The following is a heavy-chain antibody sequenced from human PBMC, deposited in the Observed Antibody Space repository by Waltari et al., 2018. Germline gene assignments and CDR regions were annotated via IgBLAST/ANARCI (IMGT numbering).Heavy chain of an antibody. CDR3: ASGNSYAFDI. CDR1: GFTFSSYL. J-gene: IGHJ3*02. D-gene: IGHD1-7*01. CDR2: INSDGSST. V-gene: IGHV3-74*01. Sequence: EVQLVESGGGLIQPGGSLRLSCAASGFTFSSYLMHWVRQAPGKGLVGVARINSDGSSTSNADSVKGRFTISRDNAKNTLYLQMNSLRAEDTAMYYCASGNSYAFDIWGQGTMVTVSS.